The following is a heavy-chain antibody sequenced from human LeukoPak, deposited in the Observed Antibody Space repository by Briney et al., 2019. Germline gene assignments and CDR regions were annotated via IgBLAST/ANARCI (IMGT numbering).Heavy chain of an antibody. J-gene: IGHJ6*03. CDR2: ISWNSGSI. Sequence: GGSLRLSCAAPGFTFDDYAMHWVRQAPGKGLEGVSGISWNSGSIGYADSVKGRFTISRDNAKNSLYLQMNSLRAEDTALYYCAKVGSPTRNYMDVWGKGTTVTVSS. CDR1: GFTFDDYA. D-gene: IGHD3-10*01. CDR3: AKVGSPTRNYMDV. V-gene: IGHV3-9*01.